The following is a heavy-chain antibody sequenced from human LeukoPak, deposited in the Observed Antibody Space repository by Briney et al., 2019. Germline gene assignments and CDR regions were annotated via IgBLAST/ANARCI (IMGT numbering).Heavy chain of an antibody. CDR2: ISYNGST. Sequence: SETLSRNCTVSGDSITDDSISTHHWSWIRQPPGKGLEWSGYISYNGSTNYIPSLTSRVTISVATSNNQFSLRLSSVTTADTAVYYCARLQTHSYDYVGQYYFDSWGQGTLVTVSS. J-gene: IGHJ4*02. CDR3: ARLQTHSYDYVGQYYFDS. V-gene: IGHV4-59*11. D-gene: IGHD3-16*01. CDR1: GDSITDDSISTHH.